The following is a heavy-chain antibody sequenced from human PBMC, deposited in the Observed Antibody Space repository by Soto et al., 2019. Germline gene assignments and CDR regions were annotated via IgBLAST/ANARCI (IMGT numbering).Heavy chain of an antibody. D-gene: IGHD2-21*01. CDR3: ARDIPGSGYGMDV. V-gene: IGHV1-2*02. J-gene: IGHJ6*02. Sequence: GASVKVSCKASGYTFSGYYMHWVRQAPGQGLEWMGWINPTNGDTNYAQRSQGRAMMTRDTSITTTYMELSGLRSDDTATYYCARDIPGSGYGMDVWGQGTTVTAP. CDR1: GYTFSGYY. CDR2: INPTNGDT.